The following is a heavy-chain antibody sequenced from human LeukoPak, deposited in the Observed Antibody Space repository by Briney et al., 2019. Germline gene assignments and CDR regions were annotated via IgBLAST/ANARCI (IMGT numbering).Heavy chain of an antibody. V-gene: IGHV3-7*01. CDR1: GFTISSYW. Sequence: GGSPRLSCAASGFTISSYWMTWVRQAPGQGLEWVANIKEDGSAKYHVDSVKGRFTISRDNAKNSLYLQMNSLRVEDTAVYYCTRDTGCSGGACYSLYDYWGQGTLVTVSS. CDR2: IKEDGSAK. D-gene: IGHD2-21*01. CDR3: TRDTGCSGGACYSLYDY. J-gene: IGHJ4*02.